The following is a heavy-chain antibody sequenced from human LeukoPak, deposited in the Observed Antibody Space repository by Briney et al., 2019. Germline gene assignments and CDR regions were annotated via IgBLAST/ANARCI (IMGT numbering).Heavy chain of an antibody. CDR3: ARDAPYGPDAFDL. CDR2: INSDGSST. V-gene: IGHV3-74*01. J-gene: IGHJ3*01. CDR1: GFIFSTYW. Sequence: PGGSLRLSCAASGFIFSTYWMHWVRQAPGKGLVWVSRINSDGSSTKYADSVKGRFTISRDNAKNTLYLQMNSLRAEDTAVYYCARDAPYGPDAFDLWGQGTMVTVSS. D-gene: IGHD3-10*01.